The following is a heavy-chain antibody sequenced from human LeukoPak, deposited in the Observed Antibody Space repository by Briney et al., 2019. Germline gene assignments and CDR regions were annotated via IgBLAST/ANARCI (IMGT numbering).Heavy chain of an antibody. CDR3: ARDLEYYDSSGSEPRNDY. Sequence: GASAKVSCKASGYTFTDYYMNWVRQAPGQGLEWMGWINPNSGGTNYAQKFQGRVTMTRDTSISTAYMELSRLRSDDTAVYYCARDLEYYDSSGSEPRNDYWGQGTLVTVSS. D-gene: IGHD3-22*01. J-gene: IGHJ4*02. CDR1: GYTFTDYY. CDR2: INPNSGGT. V-gene: IGHV1-2*02.